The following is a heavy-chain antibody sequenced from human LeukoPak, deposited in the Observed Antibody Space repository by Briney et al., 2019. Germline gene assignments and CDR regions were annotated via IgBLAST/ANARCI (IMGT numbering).Heavy chain of an antibody. CDR3: ARGHRGIVVVPAAIPPDV. V-gene: IGHV1-8*03. D-gene: IGHD2-2*01. CDR1: GYTFTSYD. CDR2: MNPNSGNT. J-gene: IGHJ6*04. Sequence: ASVKVSCXASGYTFTSYDINWVRQATGQGLEWMGWMNPNSGNTCYAQKFQGRVTITRNTSISTAYMELSSLRSEDTAVYYCARGHRGIVVVPAAIPPDVWGKGTTVTVSS.